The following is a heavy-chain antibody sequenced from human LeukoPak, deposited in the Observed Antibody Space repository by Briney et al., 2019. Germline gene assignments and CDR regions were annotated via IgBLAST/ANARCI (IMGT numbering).Heavy chain of an antibody. Sequence: SETLSLTCTVSGGSISSGGYYWSWLRQHPGRGLEWIGYIYYSGSTYYNPSLKSRVTISVDTSKNQFSLKLSSVTAADTAVYYCARALGSGTPNWGQGTLVTVSS. CDR2: IYYSGST. CDR3: ARALGSGTPN. CDR1: GGSISSGGYY. J-gene: IGHJ4*02. V-gene: IGHV4-31*03. D-gene: IGHD3-10*01.